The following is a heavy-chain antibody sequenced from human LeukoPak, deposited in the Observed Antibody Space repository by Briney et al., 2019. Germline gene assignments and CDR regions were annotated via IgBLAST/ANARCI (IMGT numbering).Heavy chain of an antibody. Sequence: GSLRLSCAGSGFTFCALWMTLVRQASGKGLEGVLSLSSSSSYIYYADSVKGRFTISRDNAKNSLYLQMNSLRAEDTAVYYCARDLTIFNYDSSGYGDDYWGQGTLVTVSS. D-gene: IGHD3-22*01. CDR3: ARDLTIFNYDSSGYGDDY. V-gene: IGHV3-21*01. J-gene: IGHJ4*02. CDR1: GFTFCALW. CDR2: LSSSSSYI.